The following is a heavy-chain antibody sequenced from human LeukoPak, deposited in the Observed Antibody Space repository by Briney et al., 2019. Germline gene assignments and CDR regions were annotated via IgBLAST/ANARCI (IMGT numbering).Heavy chain of an antibody. J-gene: IGHJ2*01. Sequence: PSETLPLTCTVSGDSITSHYWGWIRQPAGKGLEWIGHIYNTGSTNYNPSLNSRVTMSVDTSKNQFSLTLSSVTAADTAVYYCARERAHDWYFDLWGRGTLVAVSS. CDR3: ARERAHDWYFDL. CDR2: IYNTGST. V-gene: IGHV4-4*07. CDR1: GDSITSHY.